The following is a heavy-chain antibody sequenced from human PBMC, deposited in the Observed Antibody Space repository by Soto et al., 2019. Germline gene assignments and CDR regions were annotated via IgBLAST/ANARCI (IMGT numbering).Heavy chain of an antibody. CDR3: VRDSPIGSTYSGYDGIDY. V-gene: IGHV1-69*08. D-gene: IGHD5-12*01. CDR1: GGTFSNDI. J-gene: IGHJ4*02. CDR2: IIPLLDIA. Sequence: QVQLVQSGAEVKKPGSSVKVSCKASGGTFSNDIITWVRPAPGQGLEWMGRIIPLLDIANYAQKFQGRVTITADKSTSTAYMELNRLRSEDTAVYYCVRDSPIGSTYSGYDGIDYWGQGTLVTVSS.